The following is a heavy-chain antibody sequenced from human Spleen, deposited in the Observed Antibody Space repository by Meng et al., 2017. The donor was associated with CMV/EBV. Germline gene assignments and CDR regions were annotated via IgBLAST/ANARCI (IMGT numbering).Heavy chain of an antibody. D-gene: IGHD2-2*01. CDR3: ARGGGCSSSSCDLDY. J-gene: IGHJ4*02. Sequence: VQASGHAPVNPSETLSPSCGFSGSSISSVNWWNWVRQPPGKGLGWIGDIYHSGSTNYNPSLKSRVTISVDKSKNQFSLKLSSVTAADTAMYYCARGGGCSSSSCDLDYWGQGVLVTVSS. CDR2: IYHSGST. V-gene: IGHV4-4*02. CDR1: GSSISSVNW.